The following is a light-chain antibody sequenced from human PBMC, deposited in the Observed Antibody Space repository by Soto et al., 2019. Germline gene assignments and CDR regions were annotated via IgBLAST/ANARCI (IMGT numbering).Light chain of an antibody. Sequence: QSVLTQPPSVSGAPGQRVTISCTASSSNIGAGYDVHWYQQLPGTAPKLLMSGNTNRPSGVPDRFSGSKSGTSASRAITGLQAEDEADYYCQAYDSSLSAWVFGGGTKLTVL. V-gene: IGLV1-40*01. CDR3: QAYDSSLSAWV. J-gene: IGLJ3*02. CDR2: GNT. CDR1: SSNIGAGYD.